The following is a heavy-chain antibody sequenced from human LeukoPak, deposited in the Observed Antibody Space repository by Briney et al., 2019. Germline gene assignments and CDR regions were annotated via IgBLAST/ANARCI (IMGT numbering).Heavy chain of an antibody. V-gene: IGHV3-30*18. J-gene: IGHJ4*02. D-gene: IGHD6-19*01. CDR3: AKDRYSSGWYSDFDY. Sequence: GGSLRLSCAASGFTFSNYAMHWVRQAPGKGLEWVAVISDDGSNKYYGDSVKGRFTISRDNSKNTVYLQMNSLRAEDTAVYYCAKDRYSSGWYSDFDYWGQGTLVAVSS. CDR2: ISDDGSNK. CDR1: GFTFSNYA.